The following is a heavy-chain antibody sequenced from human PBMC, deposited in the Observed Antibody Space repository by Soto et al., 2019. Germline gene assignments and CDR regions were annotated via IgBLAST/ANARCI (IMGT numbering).Heavy chain of an antibody. Sequence: EVQLVESGGALVQPGGSLRLSCAASGFTFSNYWMHWVRQAPGKGLVWISRMNSDGSNTVYADAVQGRFTISRDNAKNKLYLQSNSLRVEDTAVYYCATSKGCVSNGPTTYWGQGTLVTVSS. CDR3: ATSKGCVSNGPTTY. D-gene: IGHD1-26*01. J-gene: IGHJ4*02. CDR2: MNSDGSNT. V-gene: IGHV3-74*01. CDR1: GFTFSNYW.